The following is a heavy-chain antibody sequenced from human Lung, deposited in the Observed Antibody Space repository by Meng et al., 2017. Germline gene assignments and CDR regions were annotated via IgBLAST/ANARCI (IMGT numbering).Heavy chain of an antibody. D-gene: IGHD6-19*01. Sequence: QVQLQQWGAGLLKPSETLSLTCTVYGGSFSGYCWSWIRQPPGKGLEWIGEIIDSGSTNYNPSLKSRVTISVDTSKNQFSLRVTSVTAADRAVYYCVRRTYSSGWYFDYWGQGTLVTVSS. CDR2: IIDSGST. CDR1: GGSFSGYC. CDR3: VRRTYSSGWYFDY. V-gene: IGHV4-34*02. J-gene: IGHJ4*02.